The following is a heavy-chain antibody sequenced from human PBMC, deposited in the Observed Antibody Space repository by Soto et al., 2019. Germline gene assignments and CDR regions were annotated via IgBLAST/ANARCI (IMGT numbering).Heavy chain of an antibody. CDR1: GFTFINYA. CDR2: ISGDGSNQ. J-gene: IGHJ5*02. Sequence: QEQLVESGGGVVRPGRSLRLSCRVSGFTFINYAMHWVRQAPGKGLEWVALISGDGSNQYYADSVKGRFTISRDNSRNTLYLQMNSLRADDTAVYYCARHLSHLKSGWLDPWGQGTLVTVSS. D-gene: IGHD3-3*02. CDR3: ARHLSHLKSGWLDP. V-gene: IGHV3-30-3*01.